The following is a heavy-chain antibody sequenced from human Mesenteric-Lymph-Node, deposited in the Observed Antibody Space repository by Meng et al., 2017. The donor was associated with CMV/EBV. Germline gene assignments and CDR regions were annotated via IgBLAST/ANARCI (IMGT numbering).Heavy chain of an antibody. CDR3: AREFSMGVEYYFDY. Sequence: ETLSLTCTVSGGSISSYYWSWVRQAPGKGLEWVANIKQDGSEKYYVDSVKGRFTISRDNAKNSLYLQMNSLRAEDTAVYYCAREFSMGVEYYFDYWGQGTLVTVSS. CDR1: GGSISSYY. J-gene: IGHJ4*02. CDR2: IKQDGSEK. D-gene: IGHD3-16*01. V-gene: IGHV3-7*01.